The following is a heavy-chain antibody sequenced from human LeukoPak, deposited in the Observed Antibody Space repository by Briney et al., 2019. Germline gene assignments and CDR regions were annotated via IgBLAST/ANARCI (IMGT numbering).Heavy chain of an antibody. Sequence: GGSLRPSCAASGFTFSGYSMHWVRQAPGKGLEWISYITTTSSTTYYIDSVEGRFTISRDNARNSLYLQMNSRRAEDTAVYYCASGPTPGVAAAADYWGQGTLVTVSS. CDR3: ASGPTPGVAAAADY. V-gene: IGHV3-48*01. J-gene: IGHJ4*02. CDR1: GFTFSGYS. CDR2: ITTTSSTT. D-gene: IGHD6-13*01.